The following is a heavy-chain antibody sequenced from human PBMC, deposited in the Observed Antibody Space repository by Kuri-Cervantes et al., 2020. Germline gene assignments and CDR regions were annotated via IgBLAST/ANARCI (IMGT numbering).Heavy chain of an antibody. Sequence: GESLKISCAASGFTFSSYAMRWVRQAPGKGLEWVAVISYDGSNKYYADSVKGRFTISRDNSKNTLYLQMNSLRAEDTAVYYCARGDYYGSGSYYTPLDYWGQGTLVTVSS. J-gene: IGHJ4*02. V-gene: IGHV3-30-3*01. CDR3: ARGDYYGSGSYYTPLDY. D-gene: IGHD3-10*01. CDR2: ISYDGSNK. CDR1: GFTFSSYA.